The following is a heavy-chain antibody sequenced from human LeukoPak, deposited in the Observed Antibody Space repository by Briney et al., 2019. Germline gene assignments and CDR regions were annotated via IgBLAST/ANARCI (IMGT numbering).Heavy chain of an antibody. J-gene: IGHJ4*02. Sequence: PSETLSLTCAVYGGSFSGYYWSWIRQPPGKGLEWIGEINHSGSTNYNPSLKSRVTISVDTSKNQFSLKLSSVTAADTAVYYWARVRGSARFSSWAFDYWGQGTLVTVSS. D-gene: IGHD6-13*01. V-gene: IGHV4-34*01. CDR1: GGSFSGYY. CDR2: INHSGST. CDR3: ARVRGSARFSSWAFDY.